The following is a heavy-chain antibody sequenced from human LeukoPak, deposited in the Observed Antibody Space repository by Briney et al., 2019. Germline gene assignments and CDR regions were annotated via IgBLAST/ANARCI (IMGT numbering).Heavy chain of an antibody. Sequence: PSQTLSLTCTVSGGSINSGTCYWSWIRQPAGKGLEWIGRIYTSGSTNYNPSLKSRVTISVDTSKNQFSLKLSSVTAADTAVYYCARTNWHYYYMDVWGKGTTVTVSS. CDR3: ARTNWHYYYMDV. D-gene: IGHD1-1*01. V-gene: IGHV4-61*02. J-gene: IGHJ6*03. CDR2: IYTSGST. CDR1: GGSINSGTCY.